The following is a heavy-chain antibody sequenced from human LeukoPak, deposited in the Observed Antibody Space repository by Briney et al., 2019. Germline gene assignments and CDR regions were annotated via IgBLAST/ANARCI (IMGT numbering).Heavy chain of an antibody. J-gene: IGHJ6*03. CDR2: FDLEDGEA. CDR3: AAWVGGTNVRQGYYFYYMDV. D-gene: IGHD1/OR15-1a*01. CDR1: GYTLTELA. Sequence: ASVKVSCKVSGYTLTELAMHWVRQAPGSGLEWMGNFDLEDGEAIYAQKFQGRLTMTEDTSTDTAYMELSSLTSEDTAVYFCAAWVGGTNVRQGYYFYYMDVWGKGTTVTVS. V-gene: IGHV1-24*01.